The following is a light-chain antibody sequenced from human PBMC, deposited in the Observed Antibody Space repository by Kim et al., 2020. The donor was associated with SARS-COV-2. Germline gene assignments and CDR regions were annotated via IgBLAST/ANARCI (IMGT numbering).Light chain of an antibody. J-gene: IGKJ4*01. V-gene: IGKV4-1*01. CDR3: QQYYSTPLT. Sequence: DIVMTQSPDSLAVSLGERATINCKSSQSVLYSSNNKNYLAWYQQKPGQPPKLLIYWASTRESGVPDRFSGSGSETDFTLTISSLLAEDVAVYYCQQYYSTPLTFGGGTKVDIK. CDR1: QSVLYSSNNKNY. CDR2: WAS.